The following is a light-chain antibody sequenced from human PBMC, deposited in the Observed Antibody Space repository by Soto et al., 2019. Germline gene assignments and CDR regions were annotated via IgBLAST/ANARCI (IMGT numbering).Light chain of an antibody. CDR2: GAS. Sequence: IVMTQSPASLSGSPSETATVSCRTSQSINRYLAWYQHKPGQAPRLLIHGASTRATGVPARFSGSGSGTEFTLTITGLQSQDSAIYYCHQYNGWPWTFGQGTKVDIK. V-gene: IGKV3-15*01. CDR1: QSINRY. J-gene: IGKJ1*01. CDR3: HQYNGWPWT.